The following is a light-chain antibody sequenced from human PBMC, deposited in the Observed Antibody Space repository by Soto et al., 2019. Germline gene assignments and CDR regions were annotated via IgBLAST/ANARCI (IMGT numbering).Light chain of an antibody. V-gene: IGKV1-9*01. CDR3: HQRSSFPDT. CDR1: QGVNNL. CDR2: AAS. Sequence: DVKLTQSPSFLSASVGDRVTITCRASQGVNNLLGWYQQKPGKAPKLLIYAASTLLSGVPSRFSGSGSGTEFTLTISSLQPEDCSTDYCHQRSSFPDTCGQGTKLEIK. J-gene: IGKJ2*01.